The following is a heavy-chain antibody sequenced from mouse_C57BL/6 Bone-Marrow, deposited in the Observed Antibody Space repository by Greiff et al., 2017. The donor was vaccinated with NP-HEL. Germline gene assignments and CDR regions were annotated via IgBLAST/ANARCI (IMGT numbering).Heavy chain of an antibody. CDR1: GFTFSSYA. J-gene: IGHJ4*01. CDR2: ISDGGSYT. V-gene: IGHV5-4*01. CDR3: LYYSNYVAMDY. Sequence: EVHLVESGGGLVKPGGSLKLSCAASGFTFSSYAMSWVRQTPEKRLEWVATISDGGSYTYYPDNVKGRFTISRDNAKNNLYLQMSHLKSEDTAMYYCLYYSNYVAMDYWGQGTSVTVSS. D-gene: IGHD2-5*01.